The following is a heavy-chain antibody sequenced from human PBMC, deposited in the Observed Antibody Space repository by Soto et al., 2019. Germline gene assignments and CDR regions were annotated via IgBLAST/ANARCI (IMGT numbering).Heavy chain of an antibody. CDR3: ARVLVATIYYFRYGMDL. CDR2: ISYDGSNK. D-gene: IGHD5-12*01. J-gene: IGHJ6*02. CDR1: TFTLRNYP. Sequence: GGSLRLSCTAPTFTLRNYPMHWVRQAPGKGLEWVAFISYDGSNKYYADSVKGRFTISRDDSKNTVYLQMNSLSAEDTAVYYCARVLVATIYYFRYGMDLWGQGTTVTVSS. V-gene: IGHV3-30-3*01.